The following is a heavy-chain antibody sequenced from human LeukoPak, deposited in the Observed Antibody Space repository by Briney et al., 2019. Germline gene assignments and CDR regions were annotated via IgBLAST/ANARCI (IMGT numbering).Heavy chain of an antibody. CDR2: IYYSGST. J-gene: IGHJ5*02. D-gene: IGHD3-3*01. V-gene: IGHV4-59*12. Sequence: SETLSLTCTVSGGSISSYYWSWIRQPPGKGLEWIGSIYYSGSTYYNPSLKSRVTISVDTSKNQFSLKLSSVTAADTAVYYCARDPIGGVVTRYNWFDPWGQGTLVTVSS. CDR1: GGSISSYY. CDR3: ARDPIGGVVTRYNWFDP.